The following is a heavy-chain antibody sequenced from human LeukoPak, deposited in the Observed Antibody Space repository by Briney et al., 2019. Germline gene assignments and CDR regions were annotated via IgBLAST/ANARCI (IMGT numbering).Heavy chain of an antibody. CDR1: GGSISSYY. J-gene: IGHJ5*02. Sequence: ETLSLTCTVSGGSISSYYWSWIRQPAGKGLEWIGRIYTSGSTNYNPSLKSRVTMSVDTSKNQFSLKLSSVTAADTAVYYCARDMIFGVVNQVSNWFDPWGQGTLVTVSS. V-gene: IGHV4-4*07. CDR3: ARDMIFGVVNQVSNWFDP. D-gene: IGHD3/OR15-3a*01. CDR2: IYTSGST.